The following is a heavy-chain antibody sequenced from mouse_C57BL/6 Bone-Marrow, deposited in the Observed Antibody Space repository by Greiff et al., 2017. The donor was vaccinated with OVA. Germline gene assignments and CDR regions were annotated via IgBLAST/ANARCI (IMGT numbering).Heavy chain of an antibody. CDR3: ARITTVPYYFDY. D-gene: IGHD1-1*01. Sequence: QVQLQQPGAELVKPGASVKLSCKASGYTFTSYWMQWVKQRPGQGLEWIGEIDPSDSYTNYNQKLKGKATLTVDTSSSTAYMQLSSLTSEDSAVYYCARITTVPYYFDYWGQGTTLTVSS. J-gene: IGHJ2*01. CDR1: GYTFTSYW. CDR2: IDPSDSYT. V-gene: IGHV1-50*01.